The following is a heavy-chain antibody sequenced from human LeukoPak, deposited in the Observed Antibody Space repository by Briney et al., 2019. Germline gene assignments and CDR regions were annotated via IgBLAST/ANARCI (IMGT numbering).Heavy chain of an antibody. D-gene: IGHD1-1*01. V-gene: IGHV3-30*04. Sequence: GRSPRLSCAASGFTFSSYAMHWVRQAAGKGLEWVAVISYDGSNKYYADSVKGRFTISRDNSKNTLYLQMNSLRAEDTAVYYCARDPLGTRPGFDYWGQGTLVTVSS. J-gene: IGHJ4*02. CDR1: GFTFSSYA. CDR2: ISYDGSNK. CDR3: ARDPLGTRPGFDY.